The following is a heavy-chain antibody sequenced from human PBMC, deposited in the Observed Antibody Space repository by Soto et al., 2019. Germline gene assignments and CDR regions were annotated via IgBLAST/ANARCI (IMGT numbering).Heavy chain of an antibody. V-gene: IGHV3-48*03. CDR3: AGEGARSTPLAGLFTWFAP. D-gene: IGHD3-10*02. CDR2: ISVSGRII. CDR1: GFIFSNYE. J-gene: IGHJ5*02. Sequence: DVQLVESGGGLVQPGGSLRLSCTASGFIFSNYEMNWVRQAPGRGLEWVAYISVSGRIIYYADSVKGRVTISRDNATKSLFLQLVSLAPEKRLVYHCAGEGARSTPLAGLFTWFAPWGPGPQATAS.